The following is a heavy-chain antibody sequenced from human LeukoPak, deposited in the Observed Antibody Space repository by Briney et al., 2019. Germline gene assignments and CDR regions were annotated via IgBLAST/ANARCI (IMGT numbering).Heavy chain of an antibody. CDR3: ARVQGGILWFGELSGAFDI. V-gene: IGHV3-21*01. Sequence: GGSLRLSCAASGFTFSSYSMNWVRQAPGKGLEWVSSISSSSSYIYYADSVKGRFTISRDNAKNSLYLQMNSLRAEDTAVYYCARVQGGILWFGELSGAFDIWGQGTMVTVSS. CDR2: ISSSSSYI. CDR1: GFTFSSYS. J-gene: IGHJ3*02. D-gene: IGHD3-10*01.